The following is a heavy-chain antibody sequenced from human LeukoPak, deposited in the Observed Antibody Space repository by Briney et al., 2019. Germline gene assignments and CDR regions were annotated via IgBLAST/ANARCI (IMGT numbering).Heavy chain of an antibody. J-gene: IGHJ4*02. D-gene: IGHD2-15*01. CDR2: IRDDGSYT. CDR1: GFSFSAYG. V-gene: IGHV3-33*06. Sequence: PGRSLRLSCAASGFSFSAYGMHWVRQSPGKGLEWLAVIRDDGSYTYYADSVKGRFTISRDNAKNTLYLQMNSLRAEDTAVYYCAKPTRGSGGSFLIDYWGQGTLVSVSS. CDR3: AKPTRGSGGSFLIDY.